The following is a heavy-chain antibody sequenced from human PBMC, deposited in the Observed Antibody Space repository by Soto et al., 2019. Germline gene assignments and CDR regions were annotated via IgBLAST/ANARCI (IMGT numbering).Heavy chain of an antibody. CDR3: ARAGGAPTLTVGLNWFDP. J-gene: IGHJ5*02. CDR2: IYYSGRT. CDR1: GGSISSGGYY. Sequence: QVQLQESGPGLVKPSQTLSLTCNVSGGSISSGGYYWSWIRQHPGKGLEWIGYIYYSGRTYYNPSLKSPVPISVATSKTRFSPKLTSVTAAGTAGYYCARAGGAPTLTVGLNWFDPWGQGTLVTVSS. D-gene: IGHD3-22*01. V-gene: IGHV4-31*01.